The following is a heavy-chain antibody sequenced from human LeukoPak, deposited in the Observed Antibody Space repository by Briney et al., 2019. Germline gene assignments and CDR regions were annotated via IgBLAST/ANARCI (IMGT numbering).Heavy chain of an antibody. CDR3: AGAERQTAMVTRAAFNI. J-gene: IGHJ3*02. D-gene: IGHD5-18*01. CDR2: FYYSGST. CDR1: GGSISSYY. Sequence: PSETLSLTCTVSGGSISSYYWSWIRQPPGKGLEWLGYFYYSGSTNYNPSLKSRATISVDTSKNQFSLKLSSVTAADTAVYYCAGAERQTAMVTRAAFNIWGQGTMVTVSS. V-gene: IGHV4-59*01.